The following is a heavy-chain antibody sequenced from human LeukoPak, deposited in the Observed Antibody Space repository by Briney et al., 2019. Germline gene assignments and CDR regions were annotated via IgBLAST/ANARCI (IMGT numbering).Heavy chain of an antibody. Sequence: ASVKVSFKASGYTFSNYGISWVRQAPGQGLEWMGIINPSGGSTSYAQKFQGRVTMTRDTSTSTVYMELSSLRSEDTAVYYCARDYSSSRDRYFDYWGQGTLVTVSS. CDR2: INPSGGST. V-gene: IGHV1-46*01. J-gene: IGHJ4*02. CDR3: ARDYSSSRDRYFDY. CDR1: GYTFSNYG. D-gene: IGHD6-13*01.